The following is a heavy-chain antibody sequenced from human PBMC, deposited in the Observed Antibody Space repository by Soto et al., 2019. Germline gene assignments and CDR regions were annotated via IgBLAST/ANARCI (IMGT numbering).Heavy chain of an antibody. CDR1: GYSFSSHW. Sequence: PGESLKISCKGSGYSFSSHWIGWVRQMPGKGLEWMGIIYPGDSNIRYSPSFEGQIDMSADRSINTAYLRLSGLKASDTATYYCARHLDEYSSASGFDYWGQGTLVTVSS. CDR3: ARHLDEYSSASGFDY. CDR2: IYPGDSNI. J-gene: IGHJ4*02. D-gene: IGHD6-6*01. V-gene: IGHV5-51*01.